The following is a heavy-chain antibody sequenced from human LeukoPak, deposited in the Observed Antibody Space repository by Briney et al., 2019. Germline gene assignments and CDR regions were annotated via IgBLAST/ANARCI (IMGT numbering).Heavy chain of an antibody. CDR2: IIPIFGTA. CDR3: ARDGPPYGSGSYEVFRYMDV. Sequence: GASVKVSCKASGYSFTKYGITWVRQAPGQGLEWMGGIIPIFGTANYAQKFQGRVTITADESTSTAYMELSSLRSEDTAVYYCARDGPPYGSGSYEVFRYMDVWGKGTTVTISS. CDR1: GYSFTKYG. D-gene: IGHD3-10*01. V-gene: IGHV1-69*13. J-gene: IGHJ6*03.